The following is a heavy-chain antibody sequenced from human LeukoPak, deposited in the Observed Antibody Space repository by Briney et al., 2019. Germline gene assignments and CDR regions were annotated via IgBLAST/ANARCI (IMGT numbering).Heavy chain of an antibody. D-gene: IGHD4-17*01. Sequence: GGSLRLSCAASGFTFSSYAMHWVRQAPGKGLEWVAVISYDGSNKYYADSVKGRFTISRDNSKNTLYLQMNSLRAEDTAVYYCAREGRGDYGVAPEAFDIWGQGTIVTVSS. J-gene: IGHJ3*02. CDR1: GFTFSSYA. CDR2: ISYDGSNK. V-gene: IGHV3-30*04. CDR3: AREGRGDYGVAPEAFDI.